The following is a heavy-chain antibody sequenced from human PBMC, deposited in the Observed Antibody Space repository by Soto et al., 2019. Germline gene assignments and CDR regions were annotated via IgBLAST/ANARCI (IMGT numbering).Heavy chain of an antibody. Sequence: LRLSCAASGFTFTRYSMNWVRQAPGKGLEWVSSISSTTNYIYYGDSMKGRFTISRDNAKNSLYLEMNSLRAEDTAVYYCARESEDLTSNFDYWGQGTLVPVSS. CDR2: ISSTTNYI. CDR1: GFTFTRYS. V-gene: IGHV3-21*06. CDR3: ARESEDLTSNFDY. J-gene: IGHJ4*02.